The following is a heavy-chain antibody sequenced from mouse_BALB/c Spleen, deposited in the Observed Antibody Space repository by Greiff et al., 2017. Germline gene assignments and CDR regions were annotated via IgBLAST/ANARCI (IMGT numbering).Heavy chain of an antibody. CDR3: TSSVYDAGVAY. CDR2: INPSNGRT. V-gene: IGHV1S81*02. CDR1: GYTFTSYW. Sequence: VQLQQPGAELVKPGASVKLSCKASGYTFTSYWMHWVTQRPGQGLEWIGEINPSNGRTNYNEKFKSKATLTVDKSSSTAYLQLSSLTSEDSAVYYCTSSVYDAGVAYWGQGTLVTVSA. J-gene: IGHJ3*01. D-gene: IGHD2-14*01.